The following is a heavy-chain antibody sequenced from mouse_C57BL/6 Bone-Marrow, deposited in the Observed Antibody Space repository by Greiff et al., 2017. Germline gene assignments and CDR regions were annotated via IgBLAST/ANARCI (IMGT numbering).Heavy chain of an antibody. CDR3: TLYSNYLAWFAY. V-gene: IGHV5-9-1*02. CDR1: GFTFSSYA. J-gene: IGHJ3*01. D-gene: IGHD2-5*01. Sequence: EVKLMESGEGLVKPGGSLKLSCAASGFTFSSYAMSWVRQTPEKRLEWVAYISSGGDYNYYADTVKGRFTISRDNARNTLYLPMSSLKSADSAMYYCTLYSNYLAWFAYWGQGTLVTVSA. CDR2: ISSGGDYN.